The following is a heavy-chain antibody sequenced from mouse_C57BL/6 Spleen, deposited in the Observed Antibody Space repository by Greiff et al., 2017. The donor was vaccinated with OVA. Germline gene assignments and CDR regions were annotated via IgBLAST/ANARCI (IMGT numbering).Heavy chain of an antibody. D-gene: IGHD2-1*01. CDR2: INPNNGGT. CDR3: AIYGNYVDYAMDY. J-gene: IGHJ4*01. CDR1: GYTFTDYN. V-gene: IGHV1-22*01. Sequence: VQLKESGPELVKPGASVKMSCKASGYTFTDYNMHWVKQSHGKSLEWIGYINPNNGGTSYNQKFKGKATLTVNKSSSTAYMELRSLTSEDSAVYYCAIYGNYVDYAMDYWGQGTSVTVSS.